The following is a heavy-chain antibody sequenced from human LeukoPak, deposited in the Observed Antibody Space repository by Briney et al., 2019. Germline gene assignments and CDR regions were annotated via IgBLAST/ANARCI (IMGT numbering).Heavy chain of an antibody. Sequence: ASETLSLTCTVSGGSISSYYWSWIRQPPGKGLEWIGEINHSGSTNYNPSLKSRVTISVDTSKNQFSLKLSSVTAADTAVYYCARGRGFKVVTAIHYFDYWGQGTLVTVSS. CDR2: INHSGST. V-gene: IGHV4-34*01. J-gene: IGHJ4*02. CDR1: GGSISSYY. CDR3: ARGRGFKVVTAIHYFDY. D-gene: IGHD2-21*02.